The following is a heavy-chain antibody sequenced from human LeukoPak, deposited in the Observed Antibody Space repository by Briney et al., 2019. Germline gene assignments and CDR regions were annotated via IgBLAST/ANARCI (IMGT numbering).Heavy chain of an antibody. V-gene: IGHV5-51*01. Sequence: GESLKISCKGSGYSFINYWIGWVRQMPGKGLEWMGIIYPGDSDTRYSPSFQGQVTISADRSISTAYLQWSSLKASDTAMYYCARHETGPYFDYWGQGTLVTVSS. CDR1: GYSFINYW. D-gene: IGHD1-1*01. J-gene: IGHJ4*02. CDR3: ARHETGPYFDY. CDR2: IYPGDSDT.